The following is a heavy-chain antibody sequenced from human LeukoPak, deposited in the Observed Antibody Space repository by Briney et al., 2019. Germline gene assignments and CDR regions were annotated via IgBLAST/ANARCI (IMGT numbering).Heavy chain of an antibody. J-gene: IGHJ4*02. Sequence: GGSLRLSCAASRFTFSNYAMSWVRQAPGKGLEWVSTISGSGGATYYADSVKGRFTISRDDSKDTLYLQMNGLRAEDTAVYFCAKQSAGSAAWYSLHYDFWGQGTLVTVSS. CDR3: AKQSAGSAAWYSLHYDF. D-gene: IGHD6-13*01. CDR1: RFTFSNYA. V-gene: IGHV3-23*01. CDR2: ISGSGGAT.